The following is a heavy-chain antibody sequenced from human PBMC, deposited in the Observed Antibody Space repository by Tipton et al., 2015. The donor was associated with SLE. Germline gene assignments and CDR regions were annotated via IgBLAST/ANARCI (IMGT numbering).Heavy chain of an antibody. V-gene: IGHV3-30-3*01. J-gene: IGHJ3*02. CDR2: ISYDGSNK. CDR1: GFTFSSYA. Sequence: RSLRLSCAASGFTFSSYAMHWVRQAPGKGLEWVAVISYDGSNKYYADSVKGRFTISRDNSKNTLYLQMNSLRAEDTAVYYCARGGVEMATIGAFDIWGQGTMVTVSS. CDR3: ARGGVEMATIGAFDI. D-gene: IGHD5-24*01.